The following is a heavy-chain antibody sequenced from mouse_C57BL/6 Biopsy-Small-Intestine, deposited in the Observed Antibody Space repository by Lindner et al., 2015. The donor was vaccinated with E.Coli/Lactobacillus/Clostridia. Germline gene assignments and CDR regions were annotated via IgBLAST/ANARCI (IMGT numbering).Heavy chain of an antibody. J-gene: IGHJ1*03. CDR3: ARRYSYWYLDV. CDR2: ISSGSSTI. Sequence: VQLQESGGGLVKPGGSLKLSCAASGFTFSDYGMHWVRQAPEKGLEWVAYISSGSSTIYYADTVKGRFTISRDNAKNTLFLQMTSLRSEDTAMYYCARRYSYWYLDVWGTGTTVTVSS. CDR1: GFTFSDYG. V-gene: IGHV5-17*01.